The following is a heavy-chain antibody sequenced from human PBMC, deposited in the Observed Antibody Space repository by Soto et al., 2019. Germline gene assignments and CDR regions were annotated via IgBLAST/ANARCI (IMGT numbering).Heavy chain of an antibody. CDR1: GGSFNGYY. CDR3: ARGSGRNFDY. V-gene: IGHV4-34*01. Sequence: QVQLQQWGAGLLKASETLSLTCAVYGGSFNGYYWNWIRQPPGKGLEWIGEINHSGSTNYNPSLKRRVTISVDTSKNQFSLTLSSVTAADTAVYYCARGSGRNFDYWGQGTLVTVSS. CDR2: INHSGST. J-gene: IGHJ4*02.